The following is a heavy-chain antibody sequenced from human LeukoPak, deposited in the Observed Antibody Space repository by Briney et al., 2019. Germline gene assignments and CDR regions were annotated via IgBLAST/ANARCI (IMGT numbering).Heavy chain of an antibody. J-gene: IGHJ4*02. CDR2: IRYDGSNK. V-gene: IGHV3-30*02. CDR1: GFTFSSYG. CDR3: AKDQVLGIVGATYY. D-gene: IGHD1-26*01. Sequence: GGSLRLSCAASGFTFSSYGMHWVRQAPGKGLEWVAFIRYDGSNKYYADFVKGQFTISRDNSKNTLYLQMNSLRAEDTAVYYCAKDQVLGIVGATYYWGQGTLVTVSS.